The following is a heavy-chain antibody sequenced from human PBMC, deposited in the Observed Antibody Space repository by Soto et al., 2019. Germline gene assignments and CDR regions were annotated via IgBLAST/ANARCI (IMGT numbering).Heavy chain of an antibody. D-gene: IGHD1-26*01. CDR3: ARSVGATNWFDP. V-gene: IGHV3-20*03. CDR1: GSTFDDNG. J-gene: IGHJ5*02. CDR2: INRNGGST. Sequence: SGSTFDDNGMSWVRQAPGKGLEWVSGINRNGGSTGYADSVKGRFTISRDNAKNSLYLQMNSLRAEDTALYYCARSVGATNWFDPWGQGTLVTSPQ.